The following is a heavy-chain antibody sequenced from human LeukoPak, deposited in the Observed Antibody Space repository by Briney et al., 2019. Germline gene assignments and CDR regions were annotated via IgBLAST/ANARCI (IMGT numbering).Heavy chain of an antibody. CDR3: YTYYYGSGSYNPPFYFDY. V-gene: IGHV3-73*01. Sequence: QAGGSLRLSCAASGFTFSGSAMHWVRQASGEGLEWVGRIRRKANSYATAYAASVKGRFTISRDDSKNTAYLQMNSQKTEDTAVYYCYTYYYGSGSYNPPFYFDYWGQGTLVTVSS. D-gene: IGHD3-10*01. J-gene: IGHJ4*02. CDR1: GFTFSGSA. CDR2: IRRKANSYAT.